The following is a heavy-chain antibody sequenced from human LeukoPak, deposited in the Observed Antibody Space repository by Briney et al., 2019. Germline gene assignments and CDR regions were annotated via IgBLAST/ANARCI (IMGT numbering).Heavy chain of an antibody. J-gene: IGHJ4*02. D-gene: IGHD3-22*01. CDR1: GYTFTSYD. V-gene: IGHV1-8*01. Sequence: ASVKVSCKASGYTFTSYDINWVRQATGQGLEWMGWMNLNSGNTGYAQKFQGRVTMTRNTSISTAYMELSSLRSDDTGVYYCARGLRLRYSSGYYLATIPLDYWGQGTLVTVSS. CDR3: ARGLRLRYSSGYYLATIPLDY. CDR2: MNLNSGNT.